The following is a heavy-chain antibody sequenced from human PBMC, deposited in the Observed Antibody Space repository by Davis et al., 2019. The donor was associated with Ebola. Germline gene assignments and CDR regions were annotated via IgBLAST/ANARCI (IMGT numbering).Heavy chain of an antibody. CDR1: GFTSSSCS. CDR3: ARDRRGPTAGTWYFDL. D-gene: IGHD6-13*01. J-gene: IGHJ2*01. CDR2: ISGSGGNT. V-gene: IGHV3-23*01. Sequence: PGGSLRLSCAASGFTSSSCSMGCVRHAPGKGPEWVSAISGSGGNTFYADSVKGRFTISRDNSKNTMFLQMNSLRADDSAVYYCARDRRGPTAGTWYFDLWGRGTLVTVSS.